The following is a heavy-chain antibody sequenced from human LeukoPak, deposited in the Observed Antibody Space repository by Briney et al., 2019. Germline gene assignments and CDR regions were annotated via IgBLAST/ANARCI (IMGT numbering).Heavy chain of an antibody. CDR3: ARLAIYSSGEDY. CDR1: GGSISSSSYY. Sequence: SETLSLTCTVSGGSISSSSYYWGWIRQPPGKMLEWIGSIYYSRSTYYNPSLKSRVTISVDTSKNQFSLKLSSVTAADTAVYYCARLAIYSSGEDYWGQGTLVTVSS. D-gene: IGHD6-19*01. J-gene: IGHJ4*02. CDR2: IYYSRST. V-gene: IGHV4-39*01.